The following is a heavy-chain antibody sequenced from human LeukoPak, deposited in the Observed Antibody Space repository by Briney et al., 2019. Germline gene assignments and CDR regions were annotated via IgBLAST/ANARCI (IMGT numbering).Heavy chain of an antibody. D-gene: IGHD4-17*01. CDR1: GYTLTSYG. Sequence: ASVKVSCKASGYTLTSYGISWVRQAPGQGLEWMGWISAYNGNTNYAQKLQGRVTMTTDTSTSTAYMELRSLRSDGTAVYYCARDNPYLYGDYKYNWFDPWGQGTLVTVSS. V-gene: IGHV1-18*01. CDR3: ARDNPYLYGDYKYNWFDP. CDR2: ISAYNGNT. J-gene: IGHJ5*02.